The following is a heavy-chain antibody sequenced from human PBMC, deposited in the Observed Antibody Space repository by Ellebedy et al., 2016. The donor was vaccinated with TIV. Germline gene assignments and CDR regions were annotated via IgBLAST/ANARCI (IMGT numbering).Heavy chain of an antibody. CDR2: ISAYNGNT. CDR3: ASQYYDILTGYYSGMDV. V-gene: IGHV1-18*01. Sequence: AASVKVSCKASGGTFSSYAISWVRQAPGQGLEWMGWISAYNGNTNYAQKLQGRVTMTRDTSTSTVYMELSSLRSEDTAVYYCASQYYDILTGYYSGMDVWGQGTTVTVSS. J-gene: IGHJ6*02. CDR1: GGTFSSYA. D-gene: IGHD3-9*01.